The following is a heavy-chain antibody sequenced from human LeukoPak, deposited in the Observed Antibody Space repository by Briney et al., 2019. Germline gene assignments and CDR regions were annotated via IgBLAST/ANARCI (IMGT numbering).Heavy chain of an antibody. CDR1: GGSITTTNF. CDR2: ISLAGRT. V-gene: IGHV4-4*02. J-gene: IGHJ4*02. CDR3: SRESGPSCPFGH. Sequence: PSETLSLTCGVSGGSITTTNFWSWVRQPPGGGLGWSGEISLAGRTRYNPSLESRVTISIDKSKNQLSLNLDSVTAAGTAVYYCSRESGPSCPFGHWGQGTLVAVTS. D-gene: IGHD1-26*01.